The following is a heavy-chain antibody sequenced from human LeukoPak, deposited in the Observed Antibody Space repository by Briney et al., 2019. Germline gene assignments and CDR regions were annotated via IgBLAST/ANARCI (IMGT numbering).Heavy chain of an antibody. CDR1: GFTVSSNY. V-gene: IGHV3-23*01. D-gene: IGHD3-16*02. CDR2: ISGSGGST. J-gene: IGHJ4*02. CDR3: AKAIESYDYVWGSYRPTNYYFDY. Sequence: PGGSLRLSCAASGFTVSSNYMSWVRQAPGKGLEWVSAISGSGGSTYYADSVKGRFTISRDNSKNTLYLQMDSLRAEDTAVYYCAKAIESYDYVWGSYRPTNYYFDYWGQGTLVTVSS.